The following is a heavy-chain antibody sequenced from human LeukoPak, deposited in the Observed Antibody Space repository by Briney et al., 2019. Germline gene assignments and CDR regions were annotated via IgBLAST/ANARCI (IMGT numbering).Heavy chain of an antibody. Sequence: GGSLRLSCAASGFTFSSYDMHWVRQATGKGLEWVSAIGTAGDTYYPGSVKGRFTISRENAKSSLYLQMNSLRAGDTAVYYCARDLTSYGMDVWGQGTTVTVSS. CDR2: IGTAGDT. CDR3: ARDLTSYGMDV. V-gene: IGHV3-13*04. J-gene: IGHJ6*02. CDR1: GFTFSSYD.